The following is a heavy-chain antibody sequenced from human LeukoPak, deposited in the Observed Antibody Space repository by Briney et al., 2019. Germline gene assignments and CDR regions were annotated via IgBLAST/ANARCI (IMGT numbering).Heavy chain of an antibody. V-gene: IGHV3-30*18. J-gene: IGHJ5*02. Sequence: PGGSLRLSCAASGFTFSSYDMHWVRQAPGKGLEWVAVISYDGSNKYYADSVKGRFTISRDNSKNTLYLQMNSLRAEDTAVYYCAKSGNDYSNWFDPWGQGTLVTVSS. CDR3: AKSGNDYSNWFDP. CDR2: ISYDGSNK. D-gene: IGHD4-11*01. CDR1: GFTFSSYD.